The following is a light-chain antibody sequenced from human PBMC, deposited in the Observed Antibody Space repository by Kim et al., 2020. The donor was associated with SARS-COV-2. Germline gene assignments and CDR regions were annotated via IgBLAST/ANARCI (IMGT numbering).Light chain of an antibody. CDR3: LQYEKLPLT. V-gene: IGKV1-33*01. CDR1: QDISDY. Sequence: ASVGDRVTITCQASQDISDYLNWYQHKPGQAPKLLILGATSVESGVPSRFSGFGSGTHFTLTINSLQSEDFATYYCLQYEKLPLTFGGGTKVDIK. CDR2: GAT. J-gene: IGKJ4*01.